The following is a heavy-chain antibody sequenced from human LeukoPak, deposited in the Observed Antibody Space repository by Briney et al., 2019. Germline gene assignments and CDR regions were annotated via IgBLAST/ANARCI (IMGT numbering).Heavy chain of an antibody. J-gene: IGHJ4*02. Sequence: GGSLRLSCAASGFTFSSYAMHWVRQAPGKGLEWVAVVSFDGDNKYYADSVKDRFTISRDNSQNTLYLQLNSLRAEDTAVYYCARDWTLNYWGQGTLGTVSS. CDR1: GFTFSSYA. CDR2: VSFDGDNK. CDR3: ARDWTLNY. V-gene: IGHV3-30-3*01. D-gene: IGHD3/OR15-3a*01.